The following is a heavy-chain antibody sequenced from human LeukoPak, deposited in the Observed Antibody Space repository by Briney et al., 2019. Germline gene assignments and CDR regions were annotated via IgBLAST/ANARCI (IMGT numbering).Heavy chain of an antibody. J-gene: IGHJ4*02. V-gene: IGHV3-30*02. CDR3: ARGADNSGSFVILDY. CDR2: IRYDGSNK. D-gene: IGHD3-10*01. Sequence: GGSLRLSCAASGFTFSSYAMHWVRQAPGKGLEWVAFIRYDGSNKYYADSVKGRFTISRDNSKNTLYLQMNSLRAEDTAVYYCARGADNSGSFVILDYWGQGTLVTVSS. CDR1: GFTFSSYA.